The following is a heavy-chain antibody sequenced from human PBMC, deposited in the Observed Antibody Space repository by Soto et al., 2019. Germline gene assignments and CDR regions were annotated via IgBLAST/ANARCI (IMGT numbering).Heavy chain of an antibody. V-gene: IGHV3-74*01. CDR3: ARDRSYSLDV. Sequence: EVQLVESGGGLLQPGGSLRLSCAVSGSTFSNDWMHWVRQAPGKGRVWVSHINSDGSSTNYADFVKGRFTIARDNAKNTVYLPMNSLRAADTAVYYCARDRSYSLDVWGQGTTVTVSS. J-gene: IGHJ6*02. CDR2: INSDGSST. CDR1: GSTFSNDW.